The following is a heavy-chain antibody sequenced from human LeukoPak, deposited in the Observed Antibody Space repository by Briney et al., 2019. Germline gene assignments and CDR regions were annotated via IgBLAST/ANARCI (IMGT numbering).Heavy chain of an antibody. CDR2: IHYSGTS. CDR3: ARPLRYCSSSSTSCYTLDAFDI. CDR1: GGSISSDY. V-gene: IGHV4-59*08. D-gene: IGHD2-2*01. J-gene: IGHJ3*02. Sequence: PSETLSLTCTVSGGSISSDYWSWIRQPPGKGLEWIGYIHYSGTSNYNPSLKSRVTMSVDTSKNQFSLKLRFVTAADTAVYYCARPLRYCSSSSTSCYTLDAFDIWGQGTMVTVSS.